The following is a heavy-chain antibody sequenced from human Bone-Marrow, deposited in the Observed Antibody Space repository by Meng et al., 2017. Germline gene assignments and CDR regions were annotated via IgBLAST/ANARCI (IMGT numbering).Heavy chain of an antibody. J-gene: IGHJ4*02. CDR1: GFKLSSYW. V-gene: IGHV3-74*01. D-gene: IGHD6-13*01. Sequence: EVPLVESGGGLVQPGGSLRLSCVASGFKLSSYWMHWVRQAPGKGLVWVSRINIDGSSTIYADSVEGRFTISRDNAKNTLYLQMNSLRVDDTAVYYCAQLGTTDYWGQGALVTVSS. CDR3: AQLGTTDY. CDR2: INIDGSST.